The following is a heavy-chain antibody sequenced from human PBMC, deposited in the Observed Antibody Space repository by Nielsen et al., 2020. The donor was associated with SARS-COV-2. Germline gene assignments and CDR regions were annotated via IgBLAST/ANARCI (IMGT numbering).Heavy chain of an antibody. J-gene: IGHJ3*01. V-gene: IGHV3-73*01. CDR3: TRVNPITDSWFDALDL. CDR2: IRGKAKDYAT. D-gene: IGHD6-13*01. Sequence: GESLKISCAASGFPFSGSTINWVRRASGKGLEWVGRIRGKAKDYATGYAASVKGRFTISRDESKNTAYLQMNSLKTEDAAVYFCTRVNPITDSWFDALDLWSQGTMVTVSS. CDR1: GFPFSGST.